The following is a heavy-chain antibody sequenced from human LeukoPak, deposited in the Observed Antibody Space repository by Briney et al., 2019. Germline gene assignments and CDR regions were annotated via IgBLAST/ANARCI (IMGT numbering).Heavy chain of an antibody. D-gene: IGHD3-16*01. CDR1: GYSFTSYW. J-gene: IGHJ6*03. V-gene: IGHV5-51*01. Sequence: KNGESLKISCKGSGYSFTSYWIGWVRQMPGKGLEWMGIIYPGDSDTRYSPSFQGQVTISADKSISTAYLQWSSLKVSDTAMYYCARGGRRFPHYYYYMDVWGKGTTVTVSS. CDR3: ARGGRRFPHYYYYMDV. CDR2: IYPGDSDT.